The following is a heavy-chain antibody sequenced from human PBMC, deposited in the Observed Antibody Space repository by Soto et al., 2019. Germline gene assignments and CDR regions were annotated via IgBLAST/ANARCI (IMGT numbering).Heavy chain of an antibody. J-gene: IGHJ4*02. CDR3: ASRDPGTSVDY. Sequence: SETLSLTCAVSGGSFTSNNWWTWVRQPPGQGLEWIGEIYRTGSTNYNPSLKSRVTIPLDKSENQFSLKVASLTAADTAVYYCASRDPGTSVDYWGQGXLVTVYS. CDR1: GGSFTSNNW. D-gene: IGHD1-7*01. V-gene: IGHV4-4*02. CDR2: IYRTGST.